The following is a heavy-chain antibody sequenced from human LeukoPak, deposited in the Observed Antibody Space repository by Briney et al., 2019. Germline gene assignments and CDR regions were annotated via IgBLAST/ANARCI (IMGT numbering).Heavy chain of an antibody. CDR2: IYTSGST. Sequence: PSETLSLTCTVSGGSISSYYRSWIRQPAGKGLEWIGRIYTSGSTNYNPSLKSRVTMSVDTSKNQFSLKLSSVTDADTAVYYCARESPGYSSGWYWFDYWGQGTLVTVSS. CDR1: GGSISSYY. D-gene: IGHD6-19*01. J-gene: IGHJ4*02. V-gene: IGHV4-4*07. CDR3: ARESPGYSSGWYWFDY.